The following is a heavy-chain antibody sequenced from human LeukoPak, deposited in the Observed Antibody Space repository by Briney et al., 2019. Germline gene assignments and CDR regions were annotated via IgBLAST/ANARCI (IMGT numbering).Heavy chain of an antibody. CDR3: ARGKEYVYYFDY. V-gene: IGHV4-31*03. Sequence: SQTLSLTCTVSGDSTSSAPYYWSWIHQHPGKGLEWIGYIYYNGQTFYNPSLKSRVSISIDTSKNQFSLKLSSVTAADTAVYYCARGKEYVYYFDYWGQGTLVTVSS. D-gene: IGHD2-2*01. CDR1: GDSTSSAPYY. J-gene: IGHJ4*02. CDR2: IYYNGQT.